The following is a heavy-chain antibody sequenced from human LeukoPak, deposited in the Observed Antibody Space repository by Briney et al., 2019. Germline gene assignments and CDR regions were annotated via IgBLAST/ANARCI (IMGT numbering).Heavy chain of an antibody. CDR2: ISSTGGTT. D-gene: IGHD2-15*01. Sequence: GGSLRLSCAASGFTFNTYGMSWVRQAPGKGLEWVSSISSTGGTTYYADSVKGRFTISRDNSKNTLYLQMNSLRAEDTAIYYCAKNGDRGAYCTGGTCYPYFYYYMDVWGKGTTVTI. J-gene: IGHJ6*03. V-gene: IGHV3-23*01. CDR3: AKNGDRGAYCTGGTCYPYFYYYMDV. CDR1: GFTFNTYG.